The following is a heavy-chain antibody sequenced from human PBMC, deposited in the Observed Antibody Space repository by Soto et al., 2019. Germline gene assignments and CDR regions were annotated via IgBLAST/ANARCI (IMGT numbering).Heavy chain of an antibody. Sequence: QVQLVESGGGVVQPGRSLRLSCAASGFTFSSYGMHWVRQAPGKGLEWVAVIWYDGSDKYYADSVKGRFTISRDNSKNTLYLQMNSLRAEDTAVYYCARGGIAVTRVWYSDLWGRGTLVTVSS. V-gene: IGHV3-33*08. CDR3: ARGGIAVTRVWYSDL. J-gene: IGHJ2*01. CDR2: IWYDGSDK. CDR1: GFTFSSYG. D-gene: IGHD6-19*01.